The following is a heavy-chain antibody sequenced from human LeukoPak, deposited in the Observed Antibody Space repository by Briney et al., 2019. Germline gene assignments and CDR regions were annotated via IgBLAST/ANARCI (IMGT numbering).Heavy chain of an antibody. V-gene: IGHV3-9*01. Sequence: GGSLRLSCAATGYSFKDYGMHWVRQPPGKGLEWVSAINWNGGGTDYADSVKGRFTIFRDNAKNSLYLQVSSLRPEDTALYYCAKHLTATNTYIFFGLDVWGQGTSVTVSS. CDR2: INWNGGGT. CDR3: AKHLTATNTYIFFGLDV. J-gene: IGHJ6*02. CDR1: GYSFKDYG. D-gene: IGHD1-26*01.